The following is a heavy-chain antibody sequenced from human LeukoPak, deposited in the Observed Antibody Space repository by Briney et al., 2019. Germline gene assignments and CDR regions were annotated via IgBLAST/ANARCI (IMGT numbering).Heavy chain of an antibody. CDR1: GYTFTSYG. J-gene: IGHJ4*02. Sequence: ASVKVSCKASGYTFTSYGISWVRQAPAQGLEWMGWMNPNSGNTGYAQKFQGRVTMTRNTSISTAYMELSSLRSEDTAVYYCARVSRGIAAAGMTYYFDYWGQGTLVTVSS. CDR2: MNPNSGNT. D-gene: IGHD6-13*01. V-gene: IGHV1-8*02. CDR3: ARVSRGIAAAGMTYYFDY.